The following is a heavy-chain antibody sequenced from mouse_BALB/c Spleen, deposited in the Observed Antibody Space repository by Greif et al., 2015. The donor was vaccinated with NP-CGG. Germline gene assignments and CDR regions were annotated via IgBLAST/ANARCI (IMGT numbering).Heavy chain of an antibody. CDR3: ARDTQAY. V-gene: IGHV5-6*01. J-gene: IGHJ3*01. CDR2: ISSGGSYT. Sequence: EVMLVESGGDLVKPGGSLKLSCAASGFTFSSYGMSWVRQTPDKRLEWVATISSGGSYTYYPDSVKGRFTISRDNAKNTLYLQMSSLKSEDTAMYYCARDTQAYWGQGTLVTVSA. CDR1: GFTFSSYG.